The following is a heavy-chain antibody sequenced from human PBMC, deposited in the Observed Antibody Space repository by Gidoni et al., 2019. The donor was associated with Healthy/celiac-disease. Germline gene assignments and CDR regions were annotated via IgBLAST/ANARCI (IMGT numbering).Heavy chain of an antibody. CDR2: ILYDGSNK. Sequence: QVQLVESGDGVIQPGRSLRLSCSAAGFTLSSDAMHWVRQAPGKGLEWVAVILYDGSNKYYADSVKGRFTISRDNSKNTLYLQMNSLRAEDTAVYYCAREGEYYYYYGMDVWGQGTTVTVSS. V-gene: IGHV3-30*04. J-gene: IGHJ6*02. CDR3: AREGEYYYYYGMDV. CDR1: GFTLSSDA.